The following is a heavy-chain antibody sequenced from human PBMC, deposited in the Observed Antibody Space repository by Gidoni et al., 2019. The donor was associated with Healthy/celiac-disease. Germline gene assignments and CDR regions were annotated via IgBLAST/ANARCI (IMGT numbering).Heavy chain of an antibody. D-gene: IGHD6-19*01. CDR1: GYTFTSYG. CDR3: ARDVHAAVADSEYYFDY. V-gene: IGHV1-18*01. J-gene: IGHJ4*02. Sequence: QVPLVQSGAEVKTPGTSVKVSCKASGYTFTSYGISWVRQAPGQGLEWMGWISAYNGNTNYAQKLQGRVTMTTDTSTSTAYMELRSLRSDDTAVYYCARDVHAAVADSEYYFDYWGQGTLVTVSS. CDR2: ISAYNGNT.